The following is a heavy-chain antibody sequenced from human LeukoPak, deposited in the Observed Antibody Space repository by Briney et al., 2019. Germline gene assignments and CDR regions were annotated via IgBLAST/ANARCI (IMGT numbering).Heavy chain of an antibody. Sequence: SETLSLTCTVSGGSISSGGSYWSWIRQHPGKGLEWIGYIYYSGSTYYNPSLKSRVTISVDTSKNQFSLKLSSVTAADTAVYYCARHEGTGGNQFDYWGQGTLVTVSS. CDR2: IYYSGST. D-gene: IGHD1-14*01. J-gene: IGHJ4*02. CDR1: GGSISSGGSY. V-gene: IGHV4-31*03. CDR3: ARHEGTGGNQFDY.